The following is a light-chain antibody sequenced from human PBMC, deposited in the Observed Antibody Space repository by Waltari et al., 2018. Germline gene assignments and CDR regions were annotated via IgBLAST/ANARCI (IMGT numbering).Light chain of an antibody. Sequence: QSVLTQPPSVSGAPGQRVTISCTGSSSNIGAGYDVHWYQQLPGKAPKLLIYGNSNRPSGVPDRFSGSKSGTSASLASSRLQAEDAADYYCQSYDSSLGGWVFGGGTKLTVL. CDR3: QSYDSSLGGWV. V-gene: IGLV1-40*01. CDR1: SSNIGAGYD. CDR2: GNS. J-gene: IGLJ3*02.